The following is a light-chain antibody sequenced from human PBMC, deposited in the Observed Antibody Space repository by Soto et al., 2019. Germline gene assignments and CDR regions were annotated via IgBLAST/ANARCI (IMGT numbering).Light chain of an antibody. J-gene: IGLJ1*01. Sequence: QSALTQPASVSGSPGQSITISCTGTSSDVGSYNLVSWYQQHPGKAPKLMIYEVSKRPSGVSNRFSGSKSGNTASLTISWLQAEDEADYYCCSYAGSSTYVSGTGTKVTVL. V-gene: IGLV2-23*02. CDR1: SSDVGSYNL. CDR2: EVS. CDR3: CSYAGSSTYV.